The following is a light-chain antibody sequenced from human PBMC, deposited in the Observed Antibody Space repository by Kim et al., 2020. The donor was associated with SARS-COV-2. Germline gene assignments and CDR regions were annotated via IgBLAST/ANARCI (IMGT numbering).Light chain of an antibody. CDR3: NSRDSSGNRGPVV. J-gene: IGLJ2*01. V-gene: IGLV3-19*01. Sequence: SSELTQDPAVSVALGQTVRITCQGDSLRSYYASWYQQKPGQAPVLVIYGKNNRPSGIPDRFSGSSSGNTASLTITGAQAEDEADYYCNSRDSSGNRGPVVFGGGTKLTVL. CDR1: SLRSYY. CDR2: GKN.